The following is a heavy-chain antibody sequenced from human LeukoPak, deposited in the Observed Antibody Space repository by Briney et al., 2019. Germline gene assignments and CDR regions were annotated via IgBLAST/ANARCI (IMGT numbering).Heavy chain of an antibody. CDR3: ARMYYYGSGSYYKSYAFDI. Sequence: GGSLRLSCAASGFTFSSYAMHWVRQAPGKGLEWVAVISYDGSNKYYADSVKGRFTISRDNSKNTLYLQMNSLRAEDTAVYYCARMYYYGSGSYYKSYAFDIWGQGTLVTVSS. V-gene: IGHV3-30-3*01. J-gene: IGHJ4*02. CDR2: ISYDGSNK. CDR1: GFTFSSYA. D-gene: IGHD3-10*01.